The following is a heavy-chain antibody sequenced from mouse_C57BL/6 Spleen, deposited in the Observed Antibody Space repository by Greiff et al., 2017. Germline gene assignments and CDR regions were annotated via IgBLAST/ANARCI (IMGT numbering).Heavy chain of an antibody. Sequence: QVQLKQPGAELVKPGASVKLSCKASGYTFTSYWMHWVKQRPGQGLEWIGMIHPNSGSTNYNEKFKSKATLTVDKSSSTAYMQLSSLTSEYAAVYYCARSVDAMDYWGQGTSVTVSS. J-gene: IGHJ4*01. V-gene: IGHV1-64*01. CDR3: ARSVDAMDY. CDR2: IHPNSGST. CDR1: GYTFTSYW.